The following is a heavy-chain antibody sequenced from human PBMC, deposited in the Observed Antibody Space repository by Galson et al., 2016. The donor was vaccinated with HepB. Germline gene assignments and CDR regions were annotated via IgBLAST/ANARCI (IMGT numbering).Heavy chain of an antibody. Sequence: ETLSLTCSVSGGSISRSSNYWGWIRQPPGKGLEWIGTIYYSGSTYYNPSLNSRVTISVDTSKNQFSLKVSSVTAADTAVYYCARAVWLPLSGMDVWGQGTTVTVSS. CDR2: IYYSGST. J-gene: IGHJ6*02. CDR1: GGSISRSSNY. CDR3: ARAVWLPLSGMDV. V-gene: IGHV4-39*07. D-gene: IGHD3-10*01.